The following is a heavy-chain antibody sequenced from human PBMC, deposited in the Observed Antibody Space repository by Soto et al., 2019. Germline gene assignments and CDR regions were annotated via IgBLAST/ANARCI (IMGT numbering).Heavy chain of an antibody. Sequence: SETLSLTCTVSGGSISSYYWSWIRQPPGKGLEWIGYIYYSGSTNYNPSLKGRVTISVDTSKNQFSLKLSSVTAADTAVYYCARGSQYYDFWSGYYLFDYWGQGTLVTVSS. CDR2: IYYSGST. CDR3: ARGSQYYDFWSGYYLFDY. CDR1: GGSISSYY. J-gene: IGHJ4*02. D-gene: IGHD3-3*01. V-gene: IGHV4-59*01.